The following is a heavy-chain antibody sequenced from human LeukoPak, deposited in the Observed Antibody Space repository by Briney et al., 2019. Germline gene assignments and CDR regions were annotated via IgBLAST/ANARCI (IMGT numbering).Heavy chain of an antibody. D-gene: IGHD3-22*01. V-gene: IGHV4-59*01. CDR1: GGSISSYF. CDR3: ARGMYYYYSSGYYYDPSEYFQH. CDR2: IYYSGSS. Sequence: ASETLSLTCTVSGGSISSYFWSWIRQPPGEGLDGFGYIYYSGSSNYNPSLKRRVTISVDTSKIQFSLKLSSVTAADTAVYYCARGMYYYYSSGYYYDPSEYFQHWGQGTLVTVSS. J-gene: IGHJ1*01.